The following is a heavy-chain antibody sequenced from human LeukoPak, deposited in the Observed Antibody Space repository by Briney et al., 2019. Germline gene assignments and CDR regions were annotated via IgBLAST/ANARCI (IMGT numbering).Heavy chain of an antibody. CDR2: INHSGST. Sequence: SETLSLTCAVYGGSFSGYYWSWIRQPPGKGLEWIGEINHSGSTNYNPSLKSRVTISVDTSKNQFSLKLSSVTAADTAVYYCARVGDFWSGYFSAPNWFDPWGQGTLVTVSS. CDR1: GGSFSGYY. D-gene: IGHD3-3*01. V-gene: IGHV4-34*01. CDR3: ARVGDFWSGYFSAPNWFDP. J-gene: IGHJ5*02.